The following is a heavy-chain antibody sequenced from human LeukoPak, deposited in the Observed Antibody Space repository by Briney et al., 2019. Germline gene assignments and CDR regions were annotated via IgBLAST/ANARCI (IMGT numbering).Heavy chain of an antibody. CDR1: GFTFSNYA. CDR3: ARSSCNSISCSTDY. Sequence: PGGSLRLSCAASGFTFSNYAMTWVRQAPGKGLEWVSGISSFGGSTYYSDSVKGRFTISRDNSKNKLFVQMNILRAEDTALYYCARSSCNSISCSTDYWGQGTLVTVSS. D-gene: IGHD2-2*01. J-gene: IGHJ4*02. V-gene: IGHV3-23*01. CDR2: ISSFGGST.